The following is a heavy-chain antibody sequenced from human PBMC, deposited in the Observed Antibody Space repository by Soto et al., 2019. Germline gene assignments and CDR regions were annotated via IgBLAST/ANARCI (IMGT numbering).Heavy chain of an antibody. CDR2: IYYSGST. V-gene: IGHV4-39*01. J-gene: IGHJ4*02. CDR1: GGSISSSSYY. CDR3: GRHAAHSRGFTDY. Sequence: QLQLQESGPGLVKPSETLSLTCTVSGGSISSSSYYWGWIRQPPGKGLEWIGSIYYSGSTYYNPSQKGRVPISVDRPKTHFPLRRSSGPAADTAVYSWGRHAAHSRGFTDYGAQEPLVPAPS. D-gene: IGHD6-19*01.